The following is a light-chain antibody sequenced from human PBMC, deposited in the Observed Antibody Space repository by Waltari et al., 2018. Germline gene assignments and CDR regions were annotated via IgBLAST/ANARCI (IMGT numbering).Light chain of an antibody. CDR2: NNN. J-gene: IGLJ3*02. V-gene: IGLV1-44*01. Sequence: QSVVTQSPSASGPPGQRVTISCSGSSSNIGSKTVNWYQHLPGTAPKLLIHNNNQRPSGVPDRFSGSKSDTSASLAISGLQSEDEAEYYCAVGDDSLNGWMFGGGTKLTVL. CDR3: AVGDDSLNGWM. CDR1: SSNIGSKT.